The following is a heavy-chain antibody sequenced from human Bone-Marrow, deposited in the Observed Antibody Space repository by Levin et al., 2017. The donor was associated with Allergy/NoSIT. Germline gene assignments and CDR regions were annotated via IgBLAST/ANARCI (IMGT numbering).Heavy chain of an antibody. D-gene: IGHD2-2*01. Sequence: SETLSLTCTVSGGSVSTGSYYWSWIRQPPGKALEWIGHIHYSGSTKYNPSLKSRVSISVDTSKNHLSLRLTSVTAADAAVYYCARDRVVPAGNDYYYYGMDGWGQGTTVTVSS. CDR2: IHYSGST. CDR1: GGSVSTGSYY. V-gene: IGHV4-61*03. J-gene: IGHJ6*02. CDR3: ARDRVVPAGNDYYYYGMDG.